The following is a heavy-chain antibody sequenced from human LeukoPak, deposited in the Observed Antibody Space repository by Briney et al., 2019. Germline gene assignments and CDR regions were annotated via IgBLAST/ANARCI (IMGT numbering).Heavy chain of an antibody. CDR2: IYYSGST. V-gene: IGHV4-59*01. CDR3: ARAGTYDILTGYYH. CDR1: GGSFSGYY. J-gene: IGHJ5*02. Sequence: SETLSLTCAVYGGSFSGYYWSWIRQPPGKGLEWIGYIYYSGSTNYNPSLKSRVTISVDTSKNQFSLKLSSVTAADTAVYYCARAGTYDILTGYYHWGQGTLVTVSS. D-gene: IGHD3-9*01.